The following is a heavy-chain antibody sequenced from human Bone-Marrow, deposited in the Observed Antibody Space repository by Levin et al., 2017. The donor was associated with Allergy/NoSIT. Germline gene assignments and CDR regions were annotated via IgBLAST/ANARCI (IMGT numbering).Heavy chain of an antibody. V-gene: IGHV1-2*06. Sequence: GGSLRLSCKASGYTFTGYYMHWVRQAPGQGLEWMGRINPNSGGTNYAQKFQGRVTMTRDTSISTAYMELSRLRSDDTAVYYCASSGYCSGGSWEGGYAFDIWGQGTMVTVSS. CDR2: INPNSGGT. J-gene: IGHJ3*02. CDR3: ASSGYCSGGSWEGGYAFDI. CDR1: GYTFTGYY. D-gene: IGHD2-15*01.